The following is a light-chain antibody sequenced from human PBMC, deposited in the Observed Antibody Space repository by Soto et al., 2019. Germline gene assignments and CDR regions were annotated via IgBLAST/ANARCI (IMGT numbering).Light chain of an antibody. CDR2: DVS. Sequence: QSVLTQPASVSGSPGQSITISCTGTSSDVGGYNYVSWYQQHPGKAPKLMIYDVSNRPSGVSNRFSGSKSGNTASLTISGLQAEDEAGNSCSSYTSSSTTVFGTGTKVPVL. CDR3: SSYTSSSTTV. V-gene: IGLV2-14*01. J-gene: IGLJ1*01. CDR1: SSDVGGYNY.